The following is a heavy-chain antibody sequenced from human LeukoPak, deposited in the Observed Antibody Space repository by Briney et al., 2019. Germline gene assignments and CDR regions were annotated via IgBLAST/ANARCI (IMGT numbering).Heavy chain of an antibody. CDR3: ATEPLDVDTAMVTSY. D-gene: IGHD5-18*01. CDR2: ISAYNGNT. V-gene: IGHV1-18*01. J-gene: IGHJ4*02. Sequence: ASVKVSCKASGYTFTSYGISWVRQAPGQGLEWMGWISAYNGNTNYAQKLQGRVTMTTDTSTSTAYMELRSLRSDDTAVYYCATEPLDVDTAMVTSYWGQETLVTVSS. CDR1: GYTFTSYG.